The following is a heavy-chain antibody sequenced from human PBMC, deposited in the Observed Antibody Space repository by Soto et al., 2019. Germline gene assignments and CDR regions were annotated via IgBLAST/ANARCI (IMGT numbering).Heavy chain of an antibody. J-gene: IGHJ6*03. D-gene: IGHD2-15*01. Sequence: SLRLSCAASGFTFSDYYMSWIRQAPGKGLEWVSYISSSSSYTNYADSVKGRFTISRDNAKNSLYLQMNSLRAEDTAVYYCAKARGDCSGGSCYPNYYMDVWGKGTTVTVSS. CDR3: AKARGDCSGGSCYPNYYMDV. V-gene: IGHV3-11*05. CDR1: GFTFSDYY. CDR2: ISSSSSYT.